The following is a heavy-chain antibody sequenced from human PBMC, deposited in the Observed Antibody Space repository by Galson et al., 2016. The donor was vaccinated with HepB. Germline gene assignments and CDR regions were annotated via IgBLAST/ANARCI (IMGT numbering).Heavy chain of an antibody. CDR1: GASVTTGNYR. CDR3: AASVPDFGDYVSFDV. V-gene: IGHV4-61*01. CDR2: VYYIGNT. Sequence: SETLSLTCTVSGASVTTGNYRWSWIRRPPGKGLEWLGYVYYIGNTIYNPSVESRVIMSRDTSKNQFSLRLTSVTAADTAVYYCAASVPDFGDYVSFDVWGQGTTVTVSS. D-gene: IGHD4-17*01. J-gene: IGHJ6*02.